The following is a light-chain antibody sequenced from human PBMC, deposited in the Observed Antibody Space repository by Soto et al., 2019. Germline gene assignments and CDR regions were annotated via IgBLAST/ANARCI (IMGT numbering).Light chain of an antibody. J-gene: IGKJ5*01. V-gene: IGKV1-27*01. CDR3: QKYNTVPAT. CDR2: SAS. CDR1: QGIGTS. Sequence: DIQMTQSPPSLSASVGDRVTITCRASQGIGTSLAWYQQKPGTDPKLLIYSASTLQSGVPSRFSGSGSGTDFTLTISSLQPEDVAAYYCQKYNTVPATFGQGTRLEIK.